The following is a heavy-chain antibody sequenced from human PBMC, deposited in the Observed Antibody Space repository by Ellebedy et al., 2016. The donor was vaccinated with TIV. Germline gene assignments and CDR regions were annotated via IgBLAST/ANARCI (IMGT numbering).Heavy chain of an antibody. D-gene: IGHD3-10*01. CDR1: GFTFSSYA. V-gene: IGHV3-23*01. CDR3: AKGPVRGVYDY. Sequence: GESLKISCAASGFTFSSYAMSWVRQAPGKGLEWVSAISGSGGSTYYADSVKGRFTISRDNSKNTLYLQMNSLRAEDTAVYYCAKGPVRGVYDYWGQGTLVTVSS. J-gene: IGHJ4*02. CDR2: ISGSGGST.